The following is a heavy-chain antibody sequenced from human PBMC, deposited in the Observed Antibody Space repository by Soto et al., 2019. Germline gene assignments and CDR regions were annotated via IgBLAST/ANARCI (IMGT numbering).Heavy chain of an antibody. J-gene: IGHJ4*02. D-gene: IGHD7-27*01. CDR1: GFTFSSYG. CDR3: ARANLKTGDPGDY. Sequence: GGSLRLSCAASGFTFSSYGMHWVRQAPGKGLEWVAVIWYDGSNKYYADSVKGRFTISRDNSKNTLYLQMNSLRAEDTAVYYCARANLKTGDPGDYWGQGTLVTVSS. CDR2: IWYDGSNK. V-gene: IGHV3-33*01.